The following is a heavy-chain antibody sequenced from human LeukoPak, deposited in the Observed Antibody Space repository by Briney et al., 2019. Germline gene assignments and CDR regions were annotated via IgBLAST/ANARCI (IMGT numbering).Heavy chain of an antibody. CDR1: VFTVSSDY. V-gene: IGHV3-53*01. CDR2: IYRGGDT. J-gene: IGHJ3*02. D-gene: IGHD2-21*02. CDR3: AKHQLKGDSPYCM. Sequence: GGSLRLSCAASVFTVSSDYMSWVRQALGQGLGWVSGIYRGGDTYNADSVKGRFTTSRDKYKNTVYLEMNSLRAEDTAVYHCAKHQLKGDSPYCMWGQGTMVTVSS.